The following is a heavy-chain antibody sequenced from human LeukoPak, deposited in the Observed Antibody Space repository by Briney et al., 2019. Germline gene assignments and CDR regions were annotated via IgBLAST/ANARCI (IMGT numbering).Heavy chain of an antibody. D-gene: IGHD3-22*01. J-gene: IGHJ4*02. V-gene: IGHV3-23*01. CDR2: ISGSGGST. CDR1: GFTFSSYA. Sequence: GGSLRLSCAASGFTFSSYAMSWVRQAPGKGLEWVSAISGSGGSTYYADSVKGRFTISRDNSKNTLYLQMNSLRAEDTAVYYCAKGPIVVVIIRLDYWGQGTLVTVSS. CDR3: AKGPIVVVIIRLDY.